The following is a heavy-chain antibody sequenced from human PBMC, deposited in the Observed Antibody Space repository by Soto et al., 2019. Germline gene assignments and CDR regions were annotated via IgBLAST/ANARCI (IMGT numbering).Heavy chain of an antibody. J-gene: IGHJ4*02. CDR2: VSSIGDST. Sequence: EVQLLESGGGLVQPGGSLRLSCAASGFTFGSYAMSWVRQAPGKGLEWVSSVSSIGDSTYYADSVKGRFTISRDNSKNALYLQLNSLRAEDTAVYYCARDLKSNNWPRICGVWGQGTLVTVSS. D-gene: IGHD1-1*01. V-gene: IGHV3-23*01. CDR3: ARDLKSNNWPRICGV. CDR1: GFTFGSYA.